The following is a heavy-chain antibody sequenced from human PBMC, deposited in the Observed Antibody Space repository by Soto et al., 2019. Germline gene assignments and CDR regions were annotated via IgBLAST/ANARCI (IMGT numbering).Heavy chain of an antibody. J-gene: IGHJ4*02. D-gene: IGHD3-3*01. CDR3: ARHSYDFWSGYKLDYFDY. V-gene: IGHV4-39*01. CDR1: GGSIRSSSYY. Sequence: SETLSLTCTVSGGSIRSSSYYWGWIRQPPGKGLEWIGSIYYSGSTYYNPSLKSRVTISVDTSKNQFSLKLSSVTAADTAVYNCARHSYDFWSGYKLDYFDYWGQGTLVTVSS. CDR2: IYYSGST.